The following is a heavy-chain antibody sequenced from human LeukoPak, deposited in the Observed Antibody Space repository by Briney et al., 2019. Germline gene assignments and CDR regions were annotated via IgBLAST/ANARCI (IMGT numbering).Heavy chain of an antibody. CDR2: ISGSGGST. CDR3: AKDDCSSTSCFREIDY. D-gene: IGHD2-2*01. Sequence: GGSLRLSCAASGFTFSSYGMSWVRQAPGKGLEWVSAISGSGGSTYYADSVKGRFTISRDNSKNTLYLQMNSLRAEDTAVYYCAKDDCSSTSCFREIDYWGQGTLVTVSS. J-gene: IGHJ4*02. V-gene: IGHV3-23*01. CDR1: GFTFSSYG.